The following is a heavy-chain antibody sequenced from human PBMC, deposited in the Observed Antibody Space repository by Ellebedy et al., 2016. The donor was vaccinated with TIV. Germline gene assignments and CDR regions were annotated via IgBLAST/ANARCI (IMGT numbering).Heavy chain of an antibody. CDR3: ARGCSGGSCLYYYYGMDV. CDR1: GYTFTGYY. CDR2: MNPNSGNT. J-gene: IGHJ6*02. V-gene: IGHV1-8*02. D-gene: IGHD2-15*01. Sequence: ASVKVSCXASGYTFTGYYMHWVRQAPGQGLEWMGWMNPNSGNTGYAQKFQGRVTMTRNTSISTAYMELSSLRSEDTAVYYCARGCSGGSCLYYYYGMDVWGQGTTVTVSS.